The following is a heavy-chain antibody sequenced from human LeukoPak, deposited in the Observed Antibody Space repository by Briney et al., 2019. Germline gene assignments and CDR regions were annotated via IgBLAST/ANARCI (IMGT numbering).Heavy chain of an antibody. Sequence: GGSLRLSCAASGFTFSNYWMTWVRQAPGKGLEWVAHIEEDGGEKYHVDPVKGRFTISRDNAKNSLYLQMNSLRAEDTAMYYCVRDRGYCSGGTCYALWDYWGQGTLVTVSS. CDR1: GFTFSNYW. V-gene: IGHV3-7*01. CDR3: VRDRGYCSGGTCYALWDY. J-gene: IGHJ4*02. CDR2: IEEDGGEK. D-gene: IGHD2-15*01.